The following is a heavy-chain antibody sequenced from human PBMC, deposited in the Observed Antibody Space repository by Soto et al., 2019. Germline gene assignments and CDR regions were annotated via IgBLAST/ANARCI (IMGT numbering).Heavy chain of an antibody. J-gene: IGHJ6*02. CDR3: EKDLCDFWGGGDYYYYGMDV. D-gene: IGHD3-3*01. CDR2: ISYDGSNK. Sequence: GGSLRLSCAASGFTFSSYCMHWVRQAPGKGLEWVAAISYDGSNKYYADFVKGRFTISRDKSKNTPYLQMNSLRAEGTAVYYCEKDLCDFWGGGDYYYYGMDVWGQGATVTVSS. CDR1: GFTFSSYC. V-gene: IGHV3-30*18.